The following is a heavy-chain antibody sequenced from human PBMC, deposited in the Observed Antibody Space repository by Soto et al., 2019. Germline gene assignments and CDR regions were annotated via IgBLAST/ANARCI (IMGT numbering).Heavy chain of an antibody. CDR2: ISGSGGST. Sequence: GGSLRLSCAASVFTFSSYAMSCVRQAPGKWLEWVSAISGSGGSTYYADSVKGRFTISRDNSKNTLYLQMNSLRAEDTAVYYCAKELRFLEWLSSTGALDGMDLWCQGTMVNVSS. CDR1: VFTFSSYA. J-gene: IGHJ6*02. D-gene: IGHD3-3*01. V-gene: IGHV3-23*01. CDR3: AKELRFLEWLSSTGALDGMDL.